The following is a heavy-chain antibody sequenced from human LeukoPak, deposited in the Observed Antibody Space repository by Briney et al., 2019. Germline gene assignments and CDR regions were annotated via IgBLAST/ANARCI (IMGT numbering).Heavy chain of an antibody. CDR2: INPSGGST. CDR3: ARVSYCGGDCYSFDY. D-gene: IGHD2-21*02. J-gene: IGHJ4*02. Sequence: ASVKVSCKASGYTFTGYYMHWVRQAPGQGLEWMGIINPSGGSTSYAQKFQGRVTMTRDTSTSTVYMELSSLRSEDTAVYYCARVSYCGGDCYSFDYWGQGTLVTVSS. CDR1: GYTFTGYY. V-gene: IGHV1-46*01.